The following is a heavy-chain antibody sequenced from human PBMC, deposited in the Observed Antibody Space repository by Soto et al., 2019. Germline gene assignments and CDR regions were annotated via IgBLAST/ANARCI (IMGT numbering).Heavy chain of an antibody. V-gene: IGHV3-33*01. CDR3: ARDQGQQLVQSFDI. CDR1: GFTFSSYG. CDR2: IWYDGSNK. Sequence: SLRLSCAASGFTFSSYGMHWVRQAPGKGLEWVAVIWYDGSNKYYADSVKGRFTISRDNSKNTLYLQMNSLRAEDTAVYYCARDQGQQLVQSFDIWGQGTMVTVSS. D-gene: IGHD6-13*01. J-gene: IGHJ3*02.